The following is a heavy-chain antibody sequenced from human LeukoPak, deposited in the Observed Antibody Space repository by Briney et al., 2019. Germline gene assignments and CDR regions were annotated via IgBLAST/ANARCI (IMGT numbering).Heavy chain of an antibody. V-gene: IGHV4-59*01. J-gene: IGHJ6*02. Sequence: PSETLSLTCTVSGVSIRSYFWSWIRQPPGKGLEWIGYIDYSGSTNYNPSLKSRVTISVDTSKNQFSLNLSSVTAADTAVYYCARDRTGIVGTTLYSYYGIDVWGQGTTVTVSS. CDR2: IDYSGST. CDR1: GVSIRSYF. D-gene: IGHD1-26*01. CDR3: ARDRTGIVGTTLYSYYGIDV.